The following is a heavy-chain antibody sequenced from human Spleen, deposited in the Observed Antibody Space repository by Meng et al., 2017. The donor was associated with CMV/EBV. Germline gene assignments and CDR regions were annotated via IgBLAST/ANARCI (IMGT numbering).Heavy chain of an antibody. CDR1: GYSISSTNW. CDR2: IYYSGST. J-gene: IGHJ4*02. V-gene: IGHV4-28*01. D-gene: IGHD3-22*01. Sequence: QVQLQESGPGLVKPSDPLSVTCAVSGYSISSTNWWGWVRQPPGKGLEWIGYIYYSGSTSYNPSLKSRVTMSVDTSKNQFSLNLNSVTAVDTAVYYCARNVPGTSAYYDWGQGTLVTVSS. CDR3: ARNVPGTSAYYD.